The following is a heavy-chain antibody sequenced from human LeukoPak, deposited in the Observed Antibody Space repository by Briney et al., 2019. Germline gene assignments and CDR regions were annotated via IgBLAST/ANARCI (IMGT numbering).Heavy chain of an antibody. CDR3: ATRRITKGYCSGGSCYPGTNYYYGMDV. Sequence: SETLSLTCTVSGGSISSSSDYWGWIRQPPGKGLEWIGSIYYSGSTYYNPSLKSRVTISVDTSKNQFSLKLSSVTAADTAVYYCATRRITKGYCSGGSCYPGTNYYYGMDVWGQGTTVTVSS. V-gene: IGHV4-39*01. J-gene: IGHJ6*02. CDR1: GGSISSSSDY. CDR2: IYYSGST. D-gene: IGHD2-15*01.